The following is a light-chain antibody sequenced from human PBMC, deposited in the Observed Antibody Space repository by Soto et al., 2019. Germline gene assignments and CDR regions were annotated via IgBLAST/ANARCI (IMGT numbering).Light chain of an antibody. V-gene: IGKV3-20*01. CDR3: QQYGSSPPYN. J-gene: IGKJ2*01. CDR1: QSVSNNY. Sequence: EVVLTQSPGTLSLSPGERATLSCRASQSVSNNYLAWYQQKPGQSPKLLIFGSSDRATGIPDRFSGSGSGANFTLTIHSLEPEDFAGSYCQQYGSSPPYNFGQGTKLEIK. CDR2: GSS.